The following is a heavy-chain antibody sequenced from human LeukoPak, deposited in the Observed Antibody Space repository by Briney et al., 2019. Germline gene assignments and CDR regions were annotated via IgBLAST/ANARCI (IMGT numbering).Heavy chain of an antibody. D-gene: IGHD2-15*01. CDR2: INPSGGST. Sequence: ASVKVSCKASGYTFTSYGISWVRQAPGQGLEWMGIINPSGGSTSYAQKFQGRVTMTRDTSTSTVYMELSSLRSEDTAVYYCARDDCSGGSCYYPGYWGQGTLVTVSS. V-gene: IGHV1-46*01. CDR1: GYTFTSYG. J-gene: IGHJ4*02. CDR3: ARDDCSGGSCYYPGY.